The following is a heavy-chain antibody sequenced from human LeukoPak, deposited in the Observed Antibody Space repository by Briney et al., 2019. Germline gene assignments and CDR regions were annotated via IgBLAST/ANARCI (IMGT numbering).Heavy chain of an antibody. D-gene: IGHD5-24*01. V-gene: IGHV3-30*02. CDR2: IRYDGNNE. Sequence: GGSLRLSCAASGFIFSSYGMHWVRQAPGKGLEWVAFIRYDGNNEDYAASVKGRFTISRDNSKNTLYLQINSLRAEDTAVYYCAKNPRDGELDQWGQGTLVTVSS. J-gene: IGHJ4*02. CDR3: AKNPRDGELDQ. CDR1: GFIFSSYG.